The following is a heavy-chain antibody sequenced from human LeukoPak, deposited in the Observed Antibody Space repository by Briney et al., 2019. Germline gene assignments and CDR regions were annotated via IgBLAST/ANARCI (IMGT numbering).Heavy chain of an antibody. Sequence: GGSLRLSCVVSGFTFSSHSMSWVRQAPGKDLEWVADITREGSAAYYVDSVKGRFSISRDNAKNSLYLQMNSLRAEDTAVYYCAKDWHNGDDPLFDYWGQGTVVTVSS. CDR2: ITREGSAA. D-gene: IGHD2-8*01. CDR3: AKDWHNGDDPLFDY. V-gene: IGHV3-7*05. CDR1: GFTFSSHS. J-gene: IGHJ4*02.